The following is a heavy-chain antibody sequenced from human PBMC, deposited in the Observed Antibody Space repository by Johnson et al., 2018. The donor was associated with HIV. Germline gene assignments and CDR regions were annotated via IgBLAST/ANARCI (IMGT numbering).Heavy chain of an antibody. CDR1: GFTFSSYA. V-gene: IGHV3-30*04. CDR3: ARPPGRLRYFDWLEDDAFDI. D-gene: IGHD3-9*01. Sequence: VQLVESGGGVVQPGRSLRLSCAASGFTFSSYAMHWVRQAPGKGLAWVAVISSDGSNKYYADSVKGRFTISRENSKNPLYLQMNSLRAEDTAVYYCARPPGRLRYFDWLEDDAFDIWGQGTMVTVSS. J-gene: IGHJ3*02. CDR2: ISSDGSNK.